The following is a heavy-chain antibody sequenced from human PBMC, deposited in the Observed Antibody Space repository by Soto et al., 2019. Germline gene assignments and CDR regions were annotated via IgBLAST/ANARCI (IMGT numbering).Heavy chain of an antibody. V-gene: IGHV3-53*01. CDR3: ARPHSAAFAWAAES. CDR2: VSDVERA. J-gene: IGHJ5*02. CDR1: GFSVSSNY. D-gene: IGHD1-26*01. Sequence: EVRLVESGGGLIQPGGSLRLSCVVSGFSVSSNYMSWVRQAPGKGLEWVTVVSDVERANYADSVKGRFTVSRDLSKRTVVLQKNSLRAEDTGVYYCARPHSAAFAWAAESWGQGTLVSVSS.